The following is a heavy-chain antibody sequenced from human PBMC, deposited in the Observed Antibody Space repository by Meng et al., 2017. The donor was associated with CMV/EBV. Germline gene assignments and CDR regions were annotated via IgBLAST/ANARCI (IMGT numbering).Heavy chain of an antibody. D-gene: IGHD6-6*01. Sequence: QVEMVKSGAEVKKHGAPVKVSCKASGYTFTSYYMHWVRQAPGQGLEWMGIINPSGGSTSYAQKFQGRVTMTRDTSTSTVYMELSSLRSEDTAVYYCAREEGIAARSDWFDPWGQGTLVTVSS. CDR3: AREEGIAARSDWFDP. CDR1: GYTFTSYY. J-gene: IGHJ5*02. V-gene: IGHV1-46*01. CDR2: INPSGGST.